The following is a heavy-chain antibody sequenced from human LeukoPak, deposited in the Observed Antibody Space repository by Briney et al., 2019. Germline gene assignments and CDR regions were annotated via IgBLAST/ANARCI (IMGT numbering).Heavy chain of an antibody. CDR2: INQDGTEK. J-gene: IGHJ4*02. CDR1: GFSFTTYW. D-gene: IGHD6-19*01. V-gene: IGHV3-7*04. Sequence: GGSLRLSCAASGFSFTTYWMSWVRQAPGKGLEWVANINQDGTEKYYVDSVKGRFTISRDNAKNSVYLEMNSLTAEDTAVYFCAGGLGWLVDYWGQGTLVTVSS. CDR3: AGGLGWLVDY.